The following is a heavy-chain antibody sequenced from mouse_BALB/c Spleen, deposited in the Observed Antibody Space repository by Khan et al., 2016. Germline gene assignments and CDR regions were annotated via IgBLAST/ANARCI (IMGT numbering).Heavy chain of an antibody. D-gene: IGHD2-1*01. J-gene: IGHJ3*01. CDR1: GFNIKDNF. CDR2: IDPENGNT. V-gene: IGHV14-1*02. Sequence: VQLQQSGAELVRPGASVKLSCKASGFNIKDNFIHWVKQRPEQGLECIGWIDPENGNTIYAPKFQGRASITADTSSNTAYLQLSSLTSEDTAVYYCARGDYGNYAAYWGQGALVTGSA. CDR3: ARGDYGNYAAY.